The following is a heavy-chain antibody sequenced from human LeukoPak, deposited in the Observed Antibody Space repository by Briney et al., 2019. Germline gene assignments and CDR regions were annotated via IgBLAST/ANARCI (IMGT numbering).Heavy chain of an antibody. J-gene: IGHJ5*02. CDR3: ARHFTIVVVPAAMPGFDH. D-gene: IGHD2-2*01. CDR1: GESLSGYY. CDR2: IYYSGST. Sequence: SETLSLTCAVNGESLSGYYWSWIRQPPGKGLEWIGSIYYSGSTYYNPSLKSRVTISVDTSKNQFSLKLSSVTAADTAVYYCARHFTIVVVPAAMPGFDHWGQGTLVTVSS. V-gene: IGHV4-39*01.